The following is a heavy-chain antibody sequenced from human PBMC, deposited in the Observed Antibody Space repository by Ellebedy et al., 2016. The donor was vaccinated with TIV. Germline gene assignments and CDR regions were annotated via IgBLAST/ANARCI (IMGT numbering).Heavy chain of an antibody. Sequence: MPSETLSLTCTVSGDSISPYYWNLIRQPPGKGLEWIGSFSQSGSTYYHPSLTSRVTISVDTSKNQFSLKLSSVTAADTAIFYCARHSTVTTIGTWGQGALVTVSS. J-gene: IGHJ5*02. CDR2: FSQSGST. V-gene: IGHV4-59*04. CDR3: ARHSTVTTIGT. CDR1: GDSISPYY. D-gene: IGHD4-17*01.